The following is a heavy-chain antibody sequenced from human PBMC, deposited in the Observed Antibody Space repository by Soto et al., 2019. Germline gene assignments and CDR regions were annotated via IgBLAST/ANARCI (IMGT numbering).Heavy chain of an antibody. J-gene: IGHJ4*02. CDR3: TRLGYSSSWPFDY. D-gene: IGHD6-13*01. V-gene: IGHV3-73*01. CDR1: GFTFSGSA. Sequence: GGSLRLSCAASGFTFSGSAMHWVRQASGKGLEWVGRIRSKANSYATAYAASVKGRFTISRDDSKNTAYLQMNSLKTEDTAVYYCTRLGYSSSWPFDYWGQGTLGTVSS. CDR2: IRSKANSYAT.